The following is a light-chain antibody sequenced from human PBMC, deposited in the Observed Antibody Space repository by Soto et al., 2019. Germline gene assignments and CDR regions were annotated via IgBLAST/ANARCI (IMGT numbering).Light chain of an antibody. CDR1: QSVRSN. CDR2: EAS. V-gene: IGKV3-15*01. Sequence: EIVMTQSPATLSVSPGERATLSCRASQSVRSNLAWYQQKPGQPPRLLIYEASTRATGIPARFRGSASGTEFTLTISSLQSEDSAVYYCQQFNDWPPYTFGQWTKLEIK. CDR3: QQFNDWPPYT. J-gene: IGKJ2*01.